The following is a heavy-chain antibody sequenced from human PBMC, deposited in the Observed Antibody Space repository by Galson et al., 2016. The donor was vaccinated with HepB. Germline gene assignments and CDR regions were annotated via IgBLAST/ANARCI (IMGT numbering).Heavy chain of an antibody. V-gene: IGHV3-30-3*01. CDR2: TDGTNK. CDR3: ATDPIVGVPDYFDY. CDR1: GFTFSNYA. J-gene: IGHJ4*02. Sequence: LSLSCAVSGFTFSNYAMHWVRQAPGKGLEWVAVTDGTNKYYADSVKGRFTISRDDSKSTLYLQMDRLRAEDTAVYYCATDPIVGVPDYFDYWGQGTLVTVSS. D-gene: IGHD1-26*01.